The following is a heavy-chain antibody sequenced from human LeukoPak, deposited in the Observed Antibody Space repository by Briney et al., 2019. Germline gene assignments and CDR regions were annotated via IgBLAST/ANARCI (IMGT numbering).Heavy chain of an antibody. D-gene: IGHD3-10*01. CDR3: ARMAGGQLTFDY. Sequence: SETLSLTCTVSGGSISSNSYYLGWIRQPPGKGLEWIGSIYYSGSTYYNPSLKSRVTISVDTSKNQFSLKLSSVTAADTAVYYCARMAGGQLTFDYWGQGTLVTVSS. CDR2: IYYSGST. J-gene: IGHJ4*02. CDR1: GGSISSNSYY. V-gene: IGHV4-39*07.